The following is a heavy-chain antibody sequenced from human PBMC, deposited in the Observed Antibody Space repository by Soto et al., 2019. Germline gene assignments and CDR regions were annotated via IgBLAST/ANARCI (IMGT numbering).Heavy chain of an antibody. CDR2: ISSSSSNI. CDR1: GFTFSSYS. V-gene: IGHV3-21*01. CDR3: ASYLNSVAGTGGHNWFDP. D-gene: IGHD6-19*01. Sequence: EVQLVESGGGLVKPGGSLRLSCAASGFTFSSYSMNWVRQAPGKGLEWVSSISSSSSNIYYADSVKGRFTISRDNAKNSLYLPMNSLRAEDTAVYYCASYLNSVAGTGGHNWFDPWGQGTLFTVSA. J-gene: IGHJ5*02.